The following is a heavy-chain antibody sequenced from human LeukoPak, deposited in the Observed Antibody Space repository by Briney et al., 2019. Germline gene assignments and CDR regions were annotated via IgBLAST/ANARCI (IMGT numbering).Heavy chain of an antibody. J-gene: IGHJ3*02. CDR1: GGSISSYY. V-gene: IGHV4-59*01. D-gene: IGHD6-19*01. Sequence: PSETLSLTCTVSGGSISSYYWSWIRQPPGKGLEWIGYIYYSGSTNYNPSLNSRVTISVDTSKNQFSLKLSSVTAADTAVYYCARDRYSSGWHEGVVAFDIWGQGTMVTVSS. CDR2: IYYSGST. CDR3: ARDRYSSGWHEGVVAFDI.